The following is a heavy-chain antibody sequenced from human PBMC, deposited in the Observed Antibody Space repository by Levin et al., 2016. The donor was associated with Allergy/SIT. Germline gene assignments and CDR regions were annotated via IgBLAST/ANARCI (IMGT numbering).Heavy chain of an antibody. CDR2: IYWDDDK. J-gene: IGHJ4*02. CDR3: AHKQVVFDY. V-gene: IGHV2-5*02. Sequence: WIRQPPGKALEWLALIYWDDDKRYSPSLKSRLTITKDTSKNQVVLTMTNMDPVDTATYYCAHKQVVFDYWGQGTLVTVSS. D-gene: IGHD2-15*01.